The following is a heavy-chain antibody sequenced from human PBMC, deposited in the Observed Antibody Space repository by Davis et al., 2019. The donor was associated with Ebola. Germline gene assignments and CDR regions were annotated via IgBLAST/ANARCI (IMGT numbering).Heavy chain of an antibody. Sequence: PGGSLRLSCKGSGYSFTSYWIGWVRQMPGKGLEWMGIIYPGDSDTRYSPSFQGQVTISADKSISTAYLQWSSLKASDTAMYYCARHGELRIFGVVTPGWFDPWGQGTLVTVSS. CDR1: GYSFTSYW. V-gene: IGHV5-51*01. J-gene: IGHJ5*02. CDR2: IYPGDSDT. CDR3: ARHGELRIFGVVTPGWFDP. D-gene: IGHD3-3*01.